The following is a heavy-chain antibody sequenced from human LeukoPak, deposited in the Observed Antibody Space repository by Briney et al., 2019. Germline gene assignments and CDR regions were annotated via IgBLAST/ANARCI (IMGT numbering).Heavy chain of an antibody. J-gene: IGHJ4*02. CDR1: GFTFSDYY. V-gene: IGHV3-11*04. D-gene: IGHD3-22*01. Sequence: PGGSLRLSCAASGFTFSDYYMSWIRQAPGKGLEWVSYISSSGSTIYYADSVKGRFTISRDNSKNTLYLQMNSLRAEDTAVYYCAREGDYYDSSGYYVDYWGQGTLVTVSS. CDR3: AREGDYYDSSGYYVDY. CDR2: ISSSGSTI.